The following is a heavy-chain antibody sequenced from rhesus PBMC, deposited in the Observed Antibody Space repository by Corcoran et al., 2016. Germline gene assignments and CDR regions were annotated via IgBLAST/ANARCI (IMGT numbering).Heavy chain of an antibody. V-gene: IGHV5-2*01. CDR1: GYSLTSYW. J-gene: IGHJ6*01. Sequence: VQLVQSGAEVKRPGESLKISCKTSGYSLTSYWISWVRQLPGKGLAWMGAIDPIDSDTRYCPSFQVQVTSSADKSISTAYLQWSSRKAADTATYYCAKESIAVAAYYYGLDSWGQGVVVTVSS. CDR3: AKESIAVAAYYYGLDS. D-gene: IGHD6-25*01. CDR2: IDPIDSDT.